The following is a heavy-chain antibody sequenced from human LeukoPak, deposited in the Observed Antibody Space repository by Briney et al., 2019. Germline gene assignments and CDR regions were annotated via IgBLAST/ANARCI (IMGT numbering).Heavy chain of an antibody. D-gene: IGHD6-6*01. CDR3: ARDTPLIAARHYYYYYMDV. V-gene: IGHV3-48*03. CDR1: GFTFSSYE. Sequence: GGSLRLSCAASGFTFSSYEMNWVRQAPGKGLEWVSYISSSGSTIYYADSVKGRFTISRDNAKNSLYLQMNSLRAEDTAVYYCARDTPLIAARHYYYYYMDVWGKGTTVTVSS. J-gene: IGHJ6*03. CDR2: ISSSGSTI.